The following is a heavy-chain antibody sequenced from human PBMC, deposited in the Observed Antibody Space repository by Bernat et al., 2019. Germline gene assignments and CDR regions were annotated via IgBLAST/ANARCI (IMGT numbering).Heavy chain of an antibody. V-gene: IGHV3-21*01. J-gene: IGHJ6*02. CDR2: ISSSSSYI. D-gene: IGHD3-22*01. Sequence: EVQLVESGGGLVKPGGSLRLSCAASGFTFSSYSMNWVRQAPGKGLEWVSSISSSSSYIYYADSVKGRFTISRDNAKNSLYLQMNSLRAEDTAVYYCGRDGPYGMIVVLGVWKYYYGMDVWGQGTTVTVSS. CDR1: GFTFSSYS. CDR3: GRDGPYGMIVVLGVWKYYYGMDV.